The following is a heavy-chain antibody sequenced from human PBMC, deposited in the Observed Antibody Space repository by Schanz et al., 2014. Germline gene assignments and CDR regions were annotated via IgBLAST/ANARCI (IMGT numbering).Heavy chain of an antibody. J-gene: IGHJ6*02. CDR2: IWYDGNNK. CDR3: AKARYSSSWQYAGLDV. CDR1: GFTFSSYG. Sequence: QVQLVESGGGLVKPGGSLRLSCAASGFTFSSYGMHWVRQAPGKGLEWVAVIWYDGNNKYYADSVKGRFTISRDTSKNTLYLQMNILRAEDTAIYYCAKARYSSSWQYAGLDVWGQGTTVTVSS. V-gene: IGHV3-33*06. D-gene: IGHD6-13*01.